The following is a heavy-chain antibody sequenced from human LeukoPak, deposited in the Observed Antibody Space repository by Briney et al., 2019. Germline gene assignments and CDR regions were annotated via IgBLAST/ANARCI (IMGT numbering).Heavy chain of an antibody. Sequence: PSETLSLTCTVSGGSISSYYWSWIRQPPGKGLEWIGYIYYSGSTYYNPSLKSRVTISVDTSKNQFSLKLSSVTAADTAVYYCARDNYCSSTSCYHTPFDPWGQGTLVTVSS. J-gene: IGHJ5*02. CDR3: ARDNYCSSTSCYHTPFDP. V-gene: IGHV4-30-4*08. CDR2: IYYSGST. D-gene: IGHD2-2*01. CDR1: GGSISSYY.